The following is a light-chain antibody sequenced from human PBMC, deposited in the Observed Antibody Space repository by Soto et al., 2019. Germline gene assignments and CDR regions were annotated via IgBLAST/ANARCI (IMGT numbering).Light chain of an antibody. J-gene: IGKJ1*01. CDR1: QSVRSSY. Sequence: EIVLTQSPGTLSLSPGERATLSCRASQSVRSSYLAWYQQKLGQAPRLLIYGVSNRTTGIPDRFSGSGSGTAFTLTISRLESEEFAVYYCQQYGTSPRTFGQGTKVEIK. CDR2: GVS. CDR3: QQYGTSPRT. V-gene: IGKV3-20*01.